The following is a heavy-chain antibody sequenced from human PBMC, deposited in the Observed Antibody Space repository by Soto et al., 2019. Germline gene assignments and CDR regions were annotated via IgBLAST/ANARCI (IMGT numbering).Heavy chain of an antibody. CDR3: ARDLDSSGWASDAFDI. CDR1: GGSISSYY. CDR2: IYYSGST. V-gene: IGHV4-59*01. Sequence: PSETLSLTCTVSGGSISSYYWSWIRQPPGKGLEWIGYIYYSGSTNYNPSLKSRVTISVDTSKNQFSLKLSSVTAADTAVYCCARDLDSSGWASDAFDIWGQGTMDTVSS. J-gene: IGHJ3*02. D-gene: IGHD6-19*01.